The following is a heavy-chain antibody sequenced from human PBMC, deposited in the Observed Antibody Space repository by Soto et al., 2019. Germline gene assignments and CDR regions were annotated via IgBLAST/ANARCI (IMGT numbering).Heavy chain of an antibody. V-gene: IGHV3-13*01. CDR2: IGTAGDT. Sequence: GGSLRLSCAASGFTFSSYDMHWVRQATGKGLEWVSAIGTAGDTYYPGSVKGRFTISRENAKNSLYIQMNSLRAGDTAVYYCARAGNDYDILTGDYYYYYMDVWGKGTTVTVSS. D-gene: IGHD3-9*01. J-gene: IGHJ6*03. CDR3: ARAGNDYDILTGDYYYYYMDV. CDR1: GFTFSSYD.